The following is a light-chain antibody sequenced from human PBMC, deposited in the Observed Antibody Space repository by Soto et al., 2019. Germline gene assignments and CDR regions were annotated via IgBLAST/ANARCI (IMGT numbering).Light chain of an antibody. CDR1: QNIRSH. CDR3: QQYNDHQWT. J-gene: IGKJ1*01. CDR2: SAS. Sequence: DIQMTQSPSAQSASVGDTVTITCRASQNIRSHLNWYQQKPGKAPELLIYSASRLQSGVPSRFGGSGSGTDFTLTISDLQPDDVATYYCQQYNDHQWTLGQGTKVDIK. V-gene: IGKV1-39*01.